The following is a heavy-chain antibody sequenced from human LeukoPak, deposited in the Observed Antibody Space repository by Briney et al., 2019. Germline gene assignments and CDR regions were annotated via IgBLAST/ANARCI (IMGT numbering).Heavy chain of an antibody. CDR1: RFTFSSYS. D-gene: IGHD4-17*01. Sequence: GGSLRLSCAASRFTFSSYSLNWVRQAPGKGLEWVSYISSGGSTIYYADSVKGRFTISRDNARNSLYLQMDSLRDEDTAVYYCARDGYGDYLFDYWGQGILVTVSS. V-gene: IGHV3-48*02. CDR3: ARDGYGDYLFDY. CDR2: ISSGGSTI. J-gene: IGHJ4*02.